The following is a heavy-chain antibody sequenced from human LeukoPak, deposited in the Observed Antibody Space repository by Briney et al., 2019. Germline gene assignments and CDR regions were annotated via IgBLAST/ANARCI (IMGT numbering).Heavy chain of an antibody. CDR3: ARHGPSFYSSSWYPDWFDP. J-gene: IGHJ5*02. CDR2: IYTSGST. CDR1: GGSISSGSYY. V-gene: IGHV4-61*02. Sequence: SQTLSLTCTVSGGSISSGSYYWSWIRQPAGKGLEWIGRIYTSGSTNYNPSLKSRVTISVDTSKNQFSLKLSSVTAADTAVYYCARHGPSFYSSSWYPDWFDPWGQGTLVTVSS. D-gene: IGHD6-13*01.